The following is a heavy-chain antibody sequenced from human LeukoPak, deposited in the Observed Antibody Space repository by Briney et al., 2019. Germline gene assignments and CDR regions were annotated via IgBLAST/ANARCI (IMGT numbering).Heavy chain of an antibody. J-gene: IGHJ4*02. CDR3: AKVKYYYDSSGYYYDY. D-gene: IGHD3-22*01. Sequence: GGSLRLSCGASGFTFSSYAMSWVRQAPGKGLEWVSAISGSGGSTYYADSVKGRFTISRDNSKNTLYLQMNSLRAEDTAVYYCAKVKYYYDSSGYYYDYWGQGTLVTVSS. CDR1: GFTFSSYA. CDR2: ISGSGGST. V-gene: IGHV3-23*01.